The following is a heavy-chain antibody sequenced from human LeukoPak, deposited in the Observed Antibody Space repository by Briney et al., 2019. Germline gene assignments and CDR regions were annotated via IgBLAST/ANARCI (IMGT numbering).Heavy chain of an antibody. CDR3: ARDRFVSWRYSYGYGFDY. CDR1: GGTFISYA. J-gene: IGHJ4*02. Sequence: GASVKVSCKASGGTFISYAISWVRQAPGQGLEWMGGIIPIFGTANYAQKFQGRVTITADESTSTAYMELSSLRSEDTAVYYCARDRFVSWRYSYGYGFDYWGQGTLVTVSS. V-gene: IGHV1-69*13. CDR2: IIPIFGTA. D-gene: IGHD5-18*01.